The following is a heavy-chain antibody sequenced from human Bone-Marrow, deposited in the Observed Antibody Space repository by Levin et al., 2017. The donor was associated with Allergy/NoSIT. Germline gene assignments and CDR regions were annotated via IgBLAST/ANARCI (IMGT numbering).Heavy chain of an antibody. Sequence: GSLRLSCAASGFTFRTYSINGVRQAPGRGLGWVLFITTISVTIYYADSVKGGFTVSRDNAKHSLYLQMNSLRAEDTAVYYCARRYGDYGYGMDVWGQGTTVTVS. J-gene: IGHJ6*02. D-gene: IGHD4-17*01. CDR2: ITTISVTI. CDR3: ARRYGDYGYGMDV. V-gene: IGHV3-48*01. CDR1: GFTFRTYS.